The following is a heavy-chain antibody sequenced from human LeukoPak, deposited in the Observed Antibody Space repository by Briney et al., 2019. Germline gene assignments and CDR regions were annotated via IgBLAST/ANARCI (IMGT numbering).Heavy chain of an antibody. D-gene: IGHD6-19*01. Sequence: GGSLRLSCSASGFTFSSYAMSWVRQAPGRGLEWVSAFDTGFGTYYPDSLKCRFTISRDNSRNTLFLQMNSLRAEDTAVYYCARSSGWWSLDYWGQGTLVTVSS. V-gene: IGHV3-23*01. J-gene: IGHJ4*02. CDR3: ARSSGWWSLDY. CDR2: FDTGFGT. CDR1: GFTFSSYA.